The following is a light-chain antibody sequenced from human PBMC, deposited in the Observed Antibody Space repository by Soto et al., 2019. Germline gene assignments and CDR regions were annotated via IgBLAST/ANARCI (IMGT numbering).Light chain of an antibody. CDR1: SSDVGGYNY. CDR2: DVS. CDR3: SSYSSSSTVV. V-gene: IGLV2-14*01. Sequence: QSALTQPASVSGSPGQSITISCTGTSSDVGGYNYVSWYQQHPGKAPKLMIYDVSNRPSGVSNRFSGSKSGNTASLTISGLQGGDEADYYCSSYSSSSTVVFGGGTQLTVL. J-gene: IGLJ2*01.